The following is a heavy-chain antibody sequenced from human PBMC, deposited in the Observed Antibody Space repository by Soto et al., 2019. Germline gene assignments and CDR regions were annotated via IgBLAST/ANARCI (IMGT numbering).Heavy chain of an antibody. CDR2: ITNNSDYT. Sequence: EVQLVESGGGLVQPGGSLRLSCAASGFTFSNYGVSWVRQAPGKGLGCVSAITNNSDYTYYADSVKGRFTVSRDNSKNTLFLEMNSLRAEDTAVYYCAKGYSTGWHSSLNSWGQGTLVTVSS. CDR3: AKGYSTGWHSSLNS. J-gene: IGHJ4*02. V-gene: IGHV3-23*04. D-gene: IGHD6-19*01. CDR1: GFTFSNYG.